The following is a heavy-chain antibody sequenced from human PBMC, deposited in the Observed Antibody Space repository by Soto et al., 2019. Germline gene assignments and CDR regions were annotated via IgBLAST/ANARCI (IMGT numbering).Heavy chain of an antibody. D-gene: IGHD6-19*01. J-gene: IGHJ4*02. CDR2: IGTGGAA. CDR1: GFTFTNYD. Sequence: GGSLKLSCAASGFTFTNYDMHWVRQTPGKGLEWVAAIGTGGAAYCSGSVKGRFAIFRDNAKNTLYLQMNSRPVEETGVYFCGRRRSGWYSEVDFWGQGTLVTVSS. V-gene: IGHV3-13*01. CDR3: GRRRSGWYSEVDF.